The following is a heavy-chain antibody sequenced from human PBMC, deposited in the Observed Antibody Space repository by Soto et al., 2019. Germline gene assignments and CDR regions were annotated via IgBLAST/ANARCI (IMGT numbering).Heavy chain of an antibody. V-gene: IGHV3-30*18. D-gene: IGHD2-8*01. J-gene: IGHJ4*02. CDR3: AKGGEGGGVLGDH. Sequence: QVQLVESGGGVVQPGTSLRLSCEASGFAFNKFGMHWVRQAPGKGLEWVAFISYDGSYQSYADSVQGRLTITRDNSMNTLNMQLNSLRREDRAGYYCAKGGEGGGVLGDHWGQGTLVTVSS. CDR2: ISYDGSYQ. CDR1: GFAFNKFG.